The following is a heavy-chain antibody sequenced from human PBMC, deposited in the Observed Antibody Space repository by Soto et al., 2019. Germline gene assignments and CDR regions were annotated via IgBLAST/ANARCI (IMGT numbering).Heavy chain of an antibody. CDR1: GFTFTTYW. D-gene: IGHD3-16*01. CDR2: IKFDGITT. V-gene: IGHV3-74*01. J-gene: IGHJ6*03. CDR3: ARGGLWAYYTDE. Sequence: EVQLVECGGGLVQPGGSLRLSCTASGFTFTTYWMHWVRQAPGKGLVWVSRIKFDGITTNYADSVKGRFTISRDNAKNTVYLQMNSLAAEDTAVYYCARGGLWAYYTDEWGKGTTVTVSS.